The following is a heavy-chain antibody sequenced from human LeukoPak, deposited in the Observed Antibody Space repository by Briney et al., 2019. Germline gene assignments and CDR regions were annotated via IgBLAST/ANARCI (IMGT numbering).Heavy chain of an antibody. CDR3: ARAPFGFRALDY. V-gene: IGHV1-18*04. J-gene: IGHJ4*02. Sequence: ASVKVSCKASGYTFTGYYIHWVRQAPGQGLEWMGWISAYNGNTNYAQKLQGRVTMTTDTSTSTAYMELRSLRSDDTAVYYCARAPFGFRALDYWGQRTLVTVSS. CDR2: ISAYNGNT. D-gene: IGHD3-10*01. CDR1: GYTFTGYY.